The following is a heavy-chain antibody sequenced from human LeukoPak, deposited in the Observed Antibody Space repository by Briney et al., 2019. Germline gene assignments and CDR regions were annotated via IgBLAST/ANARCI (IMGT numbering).Heavy chain of an antibody. D-gene: IGHD5-24*01. CDR2: INPNSGGT. V-gene: IGHV1-2*02. CDR3: AIEMGYKVGEFGPFDP. CDR1: GYTFTGYY. J-gene: IGHJ5*02. Sequence: GASVKVSCKASGYTFTGYYMHWVRQAPGQGLEWMGWINPNSGGTNYAQKFQGRVTMTRDTSISTAYMELSRVRSDDTAVYYCAIEMGYKVGEFGPFDPWGQGTLVTVSS.